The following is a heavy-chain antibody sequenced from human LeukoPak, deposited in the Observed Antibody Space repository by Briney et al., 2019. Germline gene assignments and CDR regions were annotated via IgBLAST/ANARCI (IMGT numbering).Heavy chain of an antibody. CDR1: GYTFTGYC. J-gene: IGHJ4*02. D-gene: IGHD3-3*01. CDR3: AAARVYDFWSGYYDY. Sequence: ASVKVSCKASGYTFTGYCMHWVRQAPGQGLEWMGWINPNSGGTNYAQKFQGRVTMTRDTSISTAYMELSRLRSDDTAVYYCAAARVYDFWSGYYDYWGQGTLVTVSS. V-gene: IGHV1-2*02. CDR2: INPNSGGT.